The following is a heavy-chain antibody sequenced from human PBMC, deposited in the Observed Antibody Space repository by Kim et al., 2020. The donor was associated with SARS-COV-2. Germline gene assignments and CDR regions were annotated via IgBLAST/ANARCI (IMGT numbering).Heavy chain of an antibody. CDR1: GGSISSSSYY. J-gene: IGHJ4*02. CDR3: ARRGAKSRHFDY. V-gene: IGHV4-39*01. D-gene: IGHD3-16*01. Sequence: SETLSLTCTVSGGSISSSSYYWGWIRQPPGKGLEWIGSIYYSGSTYYNPSLKSRVTISVDTSKNQFSLKLSSVTAADTAVYYCARRGAKSRHFDYWGQGTLVTVSS. CDR2: IYYSGST.